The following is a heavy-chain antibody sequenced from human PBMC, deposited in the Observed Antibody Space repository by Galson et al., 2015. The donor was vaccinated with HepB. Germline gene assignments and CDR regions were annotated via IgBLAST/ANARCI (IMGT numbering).Heavy chain of an antibody. Sequence: SLRLSCAASGFTFSSYAMSWVRQAPGKGLEWVSAISGSGGSTYYADSVKGRFTISRDNSKNTLYLQMNSLRAEDTAVYYCAKDSGDDGDYEVDGYYYYGMDVWGQGTTVTVSS. CDR2: ISGSGGST. D-gene: IGHD4-17*01. V-gene: IGHV3-23*01. CDR3: AKDSGDDGDYEVDGYYYYGMDV. J-gene: IGHJ6*02. CDR1: GFTFSSYA.